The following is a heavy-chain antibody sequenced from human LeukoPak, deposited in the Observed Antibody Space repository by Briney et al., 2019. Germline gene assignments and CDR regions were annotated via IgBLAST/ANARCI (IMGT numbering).Heavy chain of an antibody. D-gene: IGHD4-23*01. CDR2: ISSSSSYI. V-gene: IGHV3-21*01. Sequence: GGSLSLSCAASGFTFSSYSMNWVRQAPGKGLEWVSSISSSSSYIYYADSVKGRFTISRDNAKNSLYLQMNSLRAEDTAVYYCARGSAVAFDYWGQGTLVTVSS. CDR3: ARGSAVAFDY. CDR1: GFTFSSYS. J-gene: IGHJ4*02.